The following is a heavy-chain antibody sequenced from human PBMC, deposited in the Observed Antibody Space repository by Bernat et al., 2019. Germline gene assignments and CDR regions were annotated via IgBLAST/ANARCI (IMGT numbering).Heavy chain of an antibody. CDR3: ARGRDYYDSSGPFDY. CDR2: IYYSGST. D-gene: IGHD3-22*01. CDR1: GGSISSSSYY. Sequence: QLQLQESDPGLVKPSETLSLTCTVSGGSISSSSYYWGWIRQPPGKGLEWIGSIYYSGSTYYNPSLKSRVTISVDTSKNQFSLKLSSVTAADTAVYYCARGRDYYDSSGPFDYWGQGTLVTVSS. J-gene: IGHJ4*02. V-gene: IGHV4-39*01.